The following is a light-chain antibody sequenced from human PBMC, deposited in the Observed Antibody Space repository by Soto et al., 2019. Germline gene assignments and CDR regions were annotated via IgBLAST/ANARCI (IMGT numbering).Light chain of an antibody. CDR1: QSVRSSY. Sequence: EIVLTQSPGTLSLSPGEGATLSCRASQSVRSSYLAWYQQKPGQAPRLLIYGTSSRATGIPDRFRGSGSGTDFTLTISRLEPEDFAVYYCQQYGSSPPRTFGQGTRLEIK. CDR3: QQYGSSPPRT. CDR2: GTS. J-gene: IGKJ2*01. V-gene: IGKV3-20*01.